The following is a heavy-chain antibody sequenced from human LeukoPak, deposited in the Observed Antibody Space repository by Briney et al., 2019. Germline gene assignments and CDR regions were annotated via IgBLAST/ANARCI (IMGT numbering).Heavy chain of an antibody. CDR3: AKGGSSGWYHLDF. J-gene: IGHJ4*02. D-gene: IGHD6-19*01. Sequence: GGSLRLSCAASVFTFSSYAMSWVRQAPGKGLYCVSLISVSVGGAYYADSVKGRFTISRDNSKNTLYLQMNSLRAEDTAVYYCAKGGSSGWYHLDFWGQGTLVTVSS. CDR2: ISVSVGGA. V-gene: IGHV3-23*01. CDR1: VFTFSSYA.